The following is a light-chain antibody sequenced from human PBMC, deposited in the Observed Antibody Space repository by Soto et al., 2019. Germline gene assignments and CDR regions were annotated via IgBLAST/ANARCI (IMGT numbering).Light chain of an antibody. J-gene: IGKJ1*01. CDR2: KAS. CDR3: QHYNSYSEA. CDR1: QTISSW. V-gene: IGKV1-5*03. Sequence: DIQMTQSPSTLSGSVGDRVTITCRASQTISSWLAWYQQKPGKAPKLLIYKASTLKSGVPSSFSGSGSGTEFTLTISRLQPDDFATYYCQHYNSYSEAVGQGTKVDSK.